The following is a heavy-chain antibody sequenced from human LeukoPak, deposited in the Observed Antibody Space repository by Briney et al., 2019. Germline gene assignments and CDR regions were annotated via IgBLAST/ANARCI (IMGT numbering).Heavy chain of an antibody. D-gene: IGHD5/OR15-5a*01. CDR2: IYYGGST. CDR3: VMLWDLVSSIE. V-gene: IGHV4-39*01. CDR1: GASVSSISFC. J-gene: IGHJ4*02. Sequence: PSETLSLTCTVSGASVSSISFCWARIRQPPGKGLEWIRTIYYGGSTYYNPSLKSRVTIFVDTTKNQYSLKQTSVTAADTAVYYCVMLWDLVSSIEWGQGTLVTVSS.